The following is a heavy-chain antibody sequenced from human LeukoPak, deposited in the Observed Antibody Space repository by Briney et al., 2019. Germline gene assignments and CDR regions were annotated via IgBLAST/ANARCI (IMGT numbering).Heavy chain of an antibody. CDR3: ARVGAAYGSGSYSGY. J-gene: IGHJ4*02. V-gene: IGHV6-1*01. D-gene: IGHD3-10*01. Sequence: SQTLSLTCAISGHSVSSHSAAWNWIRQSPSRGLEWLGRTYYRSKWYNDYAVSVKSRITINTDTSKNQFSLQMNSVTPEDTAVYYCARVGAAYGSGSYSGYWGQGTLVTVSS. CDR2: TYYRSKWYN. CDR1: GHSVSSHSAA.